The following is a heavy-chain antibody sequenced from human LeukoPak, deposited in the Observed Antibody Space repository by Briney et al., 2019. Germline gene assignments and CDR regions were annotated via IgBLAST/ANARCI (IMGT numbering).Heavy chain of an antibody. CDR1: GGTFSSYA. J-gene: IGHJ5*02. Sequence: SVKVSCKASGGTFSSYAISWVRQAPGQGLEWMGRIIPIFGTANYAQKFQGRVTITTDESTSTAYMELSSLRSEDTAVYYCARDLGIVVVPAAEDPNWFDPRGQGTLVTVSS. D-gene: IGHD2-2*03. V-gene: IGHV1-69*05. CDR2: IIPIFGTA. CDR3: ARDLGIVVVPAAEDPNWFDP.